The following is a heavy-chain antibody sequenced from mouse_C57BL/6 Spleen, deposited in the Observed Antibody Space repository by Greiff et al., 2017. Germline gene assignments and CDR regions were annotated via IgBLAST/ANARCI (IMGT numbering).Heavy chain of an antibody. Sequence: QVHVKQSGAELVKPGASVKISCKASGYAFSSYWMNWVKQRPGKGLEWIGQIYPGDGDTNYNGKFKGKATLTADKSSSTAYMQLSSLTSEDSAVYFCARSGAVVAPVAYWGQGTLVTVSA. CDR1: GYAFSSYW. V-gene: IGHV1-80*01. D-gene: IGHD1-1*01. CDR2: IYPGDGDT. CDR3: ARSGAVVAPVAY. J-gene: IGHJ3*01.